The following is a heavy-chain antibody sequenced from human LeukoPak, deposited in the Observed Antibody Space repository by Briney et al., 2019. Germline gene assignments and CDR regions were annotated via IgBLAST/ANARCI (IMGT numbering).Heavy chain of an antibody. CDR2: IKQDGSEK. Sequence: GGSLRLSCAASGFTFSSYWMSWVRQAPGKGLEWVANIKQDGSEKYYVDSVKGRFTISRDNAKNSLYLQMNRLRAEDTAVYYCASPSSGWYNYYYYMDVWGKGTTVTVSS. CDR3: ASPSSGWYNYYYYMDV. J-gene: IGHJ6*03. CDR1: GFTFSSYW. D-gene: IGHD6-19*01. V-gene: IGHV3-7*01.